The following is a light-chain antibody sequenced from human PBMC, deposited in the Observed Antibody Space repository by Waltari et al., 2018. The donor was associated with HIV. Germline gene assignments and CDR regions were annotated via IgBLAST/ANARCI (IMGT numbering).Light chain of an antibody. J-gene: IGLJ3*02. CDR2: DVT. CDR3: CSYGGAYNCL. Sequence: QSALTQPRSVSGSPGQSVTISCPGTSDDIGSHNDVSWDKTSPGKGPLLIMYDVTKLRAGSPAPFSGSKSGNTAYLTISGLRADEEAYYHCCSYGGAYNCLFGGGTKVTVL. CDR1: SDDIGSHND. V-gene: IGLV2-11*01.